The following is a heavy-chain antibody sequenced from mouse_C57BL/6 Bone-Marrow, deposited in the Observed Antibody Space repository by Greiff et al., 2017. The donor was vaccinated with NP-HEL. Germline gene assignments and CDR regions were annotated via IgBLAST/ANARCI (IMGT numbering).Heavy chain of an antibody. CDR1: GYTFTSYW. CDR3: TYYSNYDY. J-gene: IGHJ2*01. D-gene: IGHD2-5*01. V-gene: IGHV14-4*01. CDR2: IDPENGDT. Sequence: VQLQQSGAELAKPGASVKLSCKASGYTFTSYWMHWVKQRPEQGLEWIGWIDPENGDTEYASKFQGKATITADTSSNTAYLQLSSLTSEDTAVYYCTYYSNYDYWGQGTTLTVSS.